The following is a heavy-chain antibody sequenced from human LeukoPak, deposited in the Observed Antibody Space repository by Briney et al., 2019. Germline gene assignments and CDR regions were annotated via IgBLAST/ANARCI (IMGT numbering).Heavy chain of an antibody. CDR1: GLTFSNYG. CDR3: AKEGSDDY. J-gene: IGHJ4*02. Sequence: GGSLRLSCAASGLTFSNYGMHWVRQAPGKGLEWLTFIKYDGSNKYYADSVKGRFTISRDNSRNTLYLQMNSLRAEDTAVYYCAKEGSDDYWGQGTLVTVSS. CDR2: IKYDGSNK. V-gene: IGHV3-30*02.